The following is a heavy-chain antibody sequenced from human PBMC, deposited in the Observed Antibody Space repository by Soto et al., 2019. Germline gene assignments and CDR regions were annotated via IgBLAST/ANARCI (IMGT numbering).Heavy chain of an antibody. D-gene: IGHD3-3*01. CDR2: FDPDDGVA. CDR1: GHTLIELS. V-gene: IGHV1-24*01. CDR3: STVRLWNDYNY. J-gene: IGHJ4*02. Sequence: ASVKVSCKVSGHTLIELSMHWVRQAPGKGLEWMGSFDPDDGVAIYAQKFQGRVTMTEDTSTDTAYMELSSLRSEDTAVYYCSTVRLWNDYNYWGQGTLVTVSS.